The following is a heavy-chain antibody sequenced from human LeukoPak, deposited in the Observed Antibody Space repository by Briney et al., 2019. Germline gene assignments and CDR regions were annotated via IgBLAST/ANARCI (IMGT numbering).Heavy chain of an antibody. Sequence: PGGSLRLSCGASGFTFSTYGMTWVRQAPGKGLEWVSGMSDSGTNTYYADSVKGRFTISRDDSRNTLSLQMNSLRVEDTAVYYCARDLAWGAFDYWGPGILVAVSS. J-gene: IGHJ4*02. CDR2: MSDSGTNT. CDR3: ARDLAWGAFDY. V-gene: IGHV3-23*01. CDR1: GFTFSTYG. D-gene: IGHD7-27*01.